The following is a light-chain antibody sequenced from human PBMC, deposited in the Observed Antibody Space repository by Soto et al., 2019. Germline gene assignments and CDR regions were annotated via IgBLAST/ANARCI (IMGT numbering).Light chain of an antibody. Sequence: DIVMTQSPLSLPVTPGEPASISCRSSQSLLHSNGKTFFDWYLQKPGQSPQVLIYLGSNRASGVHDRFSGSWSGTDFILKISRVEAEDVGVYYCMQALQTPYTFGQGTKLEIK. CDR2: LGS. CDR3: MQALQTPYT. V-gene: IGKV2-28*01. CDR1: QSLLHSNGKTF. J-gene: IGKJ2*01.